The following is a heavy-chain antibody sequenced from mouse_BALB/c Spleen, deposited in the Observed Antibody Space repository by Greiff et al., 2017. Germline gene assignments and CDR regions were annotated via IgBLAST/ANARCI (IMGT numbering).Heavy chain of an antibody. V-gene: IGHV5-4*02. CDR2: ISDGGSYT. CDR1: GFTFSDYY. CDR3: ARAPFYYGSSLYAMDY. D-gene: IGHD1-1*01. J-gene: IGHJ4*01. Sequence: EVKLMESGGGLVKPGGSLKLSCAASGFTFSDYYMYWVRQTPEKRLEWVATISDGGSYTYYPDSVKGRFTISRDNAKNNLYLQMSSLKSEDTAMYYCARAPFYYGSSLYAMDYWGQGTSVTVSS.